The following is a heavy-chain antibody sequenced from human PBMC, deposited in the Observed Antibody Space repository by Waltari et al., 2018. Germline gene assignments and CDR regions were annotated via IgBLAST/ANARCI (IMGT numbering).Heavy chain of an antibody. Sequence: GGSISSSNWWSWVRQPPGKGLEWIGEIYHSGSTNYNPSLKSRVTISVDKSKNQFSLKLSSVTAADTAVYYCAREYKSKWSLNWFDPWGQGTLVTVSS. CDR1: GGSISSSNW. CDR3: AREYKSKWSLNWFDP. V-gene: IGHV4-4*02. D-gene: IGHD1-26*01. J-gene: IGHJ5*02. CDR2: IYHSGST.